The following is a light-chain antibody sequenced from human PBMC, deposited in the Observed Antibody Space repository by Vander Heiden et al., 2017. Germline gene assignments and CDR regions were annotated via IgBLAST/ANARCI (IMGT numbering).Light chain of an antibody. V-gene: IGKV3-20*01. CDR2: GAS. CDR3: QQYGNSPWT. CDR1: QSVNSNY. Sequence: ESVLTQSPGTRSLSPGERATLSCRASQSVNSNYLAWYQQKPGQAPRLLIYGASTRATDIPDRFSGSGSGTDFTLTINRLEPEDFAVYYCQQYGNSPWTFGQGTKVEIK. J-gene: IGKJ1*01.